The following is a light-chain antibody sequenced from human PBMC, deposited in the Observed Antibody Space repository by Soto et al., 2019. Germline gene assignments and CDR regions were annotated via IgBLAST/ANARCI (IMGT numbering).Light chain of an antibody. Sequence: QSALTQPASVSGSPGQSITISCTGTSSDVGGYNYVSWYQQHPGKAPKLMIYDVSNRPSGVSNRFSGSKSGNTASLTISGLQAEDEADYYCSSYAGSYTFYVFGTGTKVTVL. CDR2: DVS. CDR1: SSDVGGYNY. J-gene: IGLJ1*01. V-gene: IGLV2-14*01. CDR3: SSYAGSYTFYV.